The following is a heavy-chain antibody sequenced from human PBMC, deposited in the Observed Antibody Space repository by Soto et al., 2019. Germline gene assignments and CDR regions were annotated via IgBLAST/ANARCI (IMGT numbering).Heavy chain of an antibody. CDR2: INPNSGGT. Sequence: ASVKVSCKASGYTFTGYYMHWVRQAPGQGLEWMGWINPNSGGTNYAQKFQGRVTMTRDTSISTADMELSSLRSDDTAIYYCARSSGGNFGIIIEGSNWFDPWGQGTLVTVSS. D-gene: IGHD3-3*01. V-gene: IGHV1-2*02. J-gene: IGHJ5*02. CDR3: ARSSGGNFGIIIEGSNWFDP. CDR1: GYTFTGYY.